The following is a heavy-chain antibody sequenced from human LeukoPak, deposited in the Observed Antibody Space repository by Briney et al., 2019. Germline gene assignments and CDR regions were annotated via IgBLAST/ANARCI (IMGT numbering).Heavy chain of an antibody. Sequence: GALRLSCAASGFTLGGYWMHWVRQAPGKGLVWVSRCKSDGSSTNYADSVKGRFIIPSDNAKNTLYLQMNSLRAEDTAVYYCTRSDWFDPWGQGTLVIVSS. CDR2: CKSDGSST. CDR1: GFTLGGYW. CDR3: TRSDWFDP. J-gene: IGHJ5*02. V-gene: IGHV3-74*01.